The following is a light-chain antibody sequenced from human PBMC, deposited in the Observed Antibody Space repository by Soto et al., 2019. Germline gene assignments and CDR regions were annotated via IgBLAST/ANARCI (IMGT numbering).Light chain of an antibody. Sequence: QYALTQPASVSGSPGQSITISCTGTSSDVGGYNYVSWYQQHPGKAPKLMIYEVSNRPSGVSNRFSGSKSGNTASLTISGLQAEDEAAYYCSSYTNSSTVVFGGGTKLTVL. CDR2: EVS. CDR1: SSDVGGYNY. CDR3: SSYTNSSTVV. J-gene: IGLJ2*01. V-gene: IGLV2-14*01.